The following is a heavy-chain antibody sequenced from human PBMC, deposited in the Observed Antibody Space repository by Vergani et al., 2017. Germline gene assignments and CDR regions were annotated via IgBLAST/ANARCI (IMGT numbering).Heavy chain of an antibody. J-gene: IGHJ1*01. CDR1: GFTSSYYG. CDR3: ATKSCGTPGCQIGYFRE. CDR2: ISYDGTQK. Sequence: QVHLVESGGGVVQPGRSLRLSCVVSGFTSSYYGMYWVRQAPGKGLEWVAVISYDGTQKYYADSVKGRFTISRENSKSTLYLQMNSLRTEDTAVYYCATKSCGTPGCQIGYFREWGQGTLVTVSS. V-gene: IGHV3-30*03. D-gene: IGHD1-1*01.